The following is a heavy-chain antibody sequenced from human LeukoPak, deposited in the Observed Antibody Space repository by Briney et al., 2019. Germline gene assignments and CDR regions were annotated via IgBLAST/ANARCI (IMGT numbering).Heavy chain of an antibody. V-gene: IGHV3-30*03. CDR3: ARDLEMATIKYYFDY. Sequence: GRSLRLSCAPSGFTFSRHGMHWVRQAPGKGLEWVAIISNDGSRKYYAHSVEGRFTISRDNSKNTLYLQMDSLRAEDTAVYYCARDLEMATIKYYFDYWGQGTLVTVSS. J-gene: IGHJ4*02. D-gene: IGHD5-24*01. CDR1: GFTFSRHG. CDR2: ISNDGSRK.